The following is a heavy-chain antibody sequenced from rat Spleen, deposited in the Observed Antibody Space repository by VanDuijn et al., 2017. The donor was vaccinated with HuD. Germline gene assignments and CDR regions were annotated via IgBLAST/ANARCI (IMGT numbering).Heavy chain of an antibody. Sequence: EVQLVESGGGLVQPGRSLKLSCAASGFIFSNYDMAWVRQAPKKGLEWVATINYDGSRTDYRDSVKGRFTISRDNAKSTLYLQMDSLRSEDTATYYCARSVFDYWGQGVMVTVSS. J-gene: IGHJ2*01. CDR3: ARSVFDY. CDR2: INYDGSRT. CDR1: GFIFSNYD. V-gene: IGHV5-7*01.